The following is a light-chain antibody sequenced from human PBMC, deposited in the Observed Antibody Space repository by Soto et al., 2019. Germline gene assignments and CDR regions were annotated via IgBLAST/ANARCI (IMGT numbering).Light chain of an antibody. Sequence: DIQMTQSPSTLSGSVGDRVTITCRASQGISSWLAWYQQKPGKAPKLLIYDASSLESGVPSRFSGSGSGTEFTLTISSLQPDDFATYYCQQYNSYSVAFGPGTKVDIK. CDR3: QQYNSYSVA. V-gene: IGKV1-5*01. CDR1: QGISSW. CDR2: DAS. J-gene: IGKJ3*01.